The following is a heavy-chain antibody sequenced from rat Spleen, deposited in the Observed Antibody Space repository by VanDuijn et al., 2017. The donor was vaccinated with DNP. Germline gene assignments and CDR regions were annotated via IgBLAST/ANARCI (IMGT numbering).Heavy chain of an antibody. V-gene: IGHV5-31*01. CDR2: ITSSGGNT. CDR3: ARVMTTGAMDT. D-gene: IGHD5-1*01. Sequence: EVQLVESGGDLVQPGRSLKLSCVASGFTFNNHWMTWIRQVPGKGLEWVASITSSGGNTFYPDSVKGRFTISREDARNTLYLQMNSLRSGDTATYYCARVMTTGAMDTWGQGTSVTVSS. CDR1: GFTFNNHW. J-gene: IGHJ4*01.